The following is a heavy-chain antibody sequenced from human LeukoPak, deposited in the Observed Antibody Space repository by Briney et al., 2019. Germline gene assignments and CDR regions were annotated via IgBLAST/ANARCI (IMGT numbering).Heavy chain of an antibody. D-gene: IGHD2-15*01. V-gene: IGHV3-21*01. J-gene: IGHJ4*02. Sequence: GGSLRLSCAVSGFTFSSYNMNWVRQAPGKGLEWVSSISSSSSYIYYAVSVKGRFTISRDNAKNSLYLQMNSLRAEDTAVYYCARDLEVAAAPDYWGQGTLVTVSS. CDR2: ISSSSSYI. CDR1: GFTFSSYN. CDR3: ARDLEVAAAPDY.